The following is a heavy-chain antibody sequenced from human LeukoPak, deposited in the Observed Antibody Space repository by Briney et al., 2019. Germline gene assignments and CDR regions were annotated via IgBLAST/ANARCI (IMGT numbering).Heavy chain of an antibody. CDR2: IGKSSSSI. CDR3: ARDVAVGGLDF. Sequence: GGSLRLSCAVSGFTFSSYSMNWVRQAPGKGLEWISYIGKSSSSISYADSVKGRFTISTDNAKSSLYLQMNSLGTEDTAVYYCARDVAVGGLDFGGQGTLVSVAS. J-gene: IGHJ4*02. CDR1: GFTFSSYS. V-gene: IGHV3-48*01. D-gene: IGHD6-19*01.